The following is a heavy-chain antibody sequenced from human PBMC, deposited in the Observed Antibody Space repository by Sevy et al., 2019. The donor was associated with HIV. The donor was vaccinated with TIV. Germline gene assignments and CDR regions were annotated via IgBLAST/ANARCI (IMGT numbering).Heavy chain of an antibody. CDR1: GFTFSSYG. J-gene: IGHJ3*02. CDR2: ISSGGSII. CDR3: VKSRQCSTSSLTCYFDI. Sequence: GGSLRLSCAASGFTFSSYGVNWVRQAPGKGLEWVSYISSGGSIIFYADSVKGRFTISRDTAKDSLYLQMKGLRAEDTAVYYCVKSRQCSTSSLTCYFDIWGQGTMVTVSS. V-gene: IGHV3-48*01. D-gene: IGHD2-2*01.